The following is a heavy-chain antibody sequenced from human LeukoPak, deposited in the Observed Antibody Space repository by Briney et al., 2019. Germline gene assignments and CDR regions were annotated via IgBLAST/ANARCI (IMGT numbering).Heavy chain of an antibody. Sequence: GGSLRLSCAASGFTFSSYAMSWVRQAPGKGLEWVSAISGSGGSTYYADSVKGRFTISRDNSKNTLYLQMNSLRAEDTAVYYCAKERDCGSTSCYSRSWFDPWGQGTLVTVSS. CDR1: GFTFSSYA. V-gene: IGHV3-23*01. D-gene: IGHD2-2*01. CDR2: ISGSGGST. CDR3: AKERDCGSTSCYSRSWFDP. J-gene: IGHJ5*02.